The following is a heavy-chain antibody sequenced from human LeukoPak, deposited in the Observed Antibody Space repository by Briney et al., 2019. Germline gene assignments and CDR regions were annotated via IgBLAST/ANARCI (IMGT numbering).Heavy chain of an antibody. J-gene: IGHJ4*02. CDR2: ISGSGGST. V-gene: IGHV3-23*01. CDR1: GFTFSSYA. Sequence: PGGSLRLYCAASGFTFSSYAMSWVRQAPGKGLEWVSAISGSGGSTYYADSVKGRFTISRDNSKNTLYLQMNSLRAEDAAVYYCAKAPTGYSSDWGGYYFDYWGQGTLVTVSS. CDR3: AKAPTGYSSDWGGYYFDY. D-gene: IGHD6-19*01.